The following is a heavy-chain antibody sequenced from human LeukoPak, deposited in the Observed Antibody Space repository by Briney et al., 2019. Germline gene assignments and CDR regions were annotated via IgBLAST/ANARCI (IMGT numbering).Heavy chain of an antibody. J-gene: IGHJ4*02. V-gene: IGHV3-30*18. CDR3: AKDFWATSSVDY. CDR1: GFTFRTYG. Sequence: GGSLRLSCAASGFTFRTYGMHWVRQAPGKGLEWVAVISFDGSNKYYADSVKGRFTISRDNSKNTLYLQMNSLRAEDTAVYYCAKDFWATSSVDYWGQGTLVTVSS. D-gene: IGHD2/OR15-2a*01. CDR2: ISFDGSNK.